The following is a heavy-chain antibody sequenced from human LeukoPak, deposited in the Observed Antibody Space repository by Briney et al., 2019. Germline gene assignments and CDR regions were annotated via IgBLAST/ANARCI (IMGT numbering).Heavy chain of an antibody. CDR3: ARVPSDY. J-gene: IGHJ4*02. V-gene: IGHV3-21*06. CDR2: ISSSSGYI. CDR1: GFTFSSYS. Sequence: GGSLRLSCAASGFTFSSYSMNWVRQAPGKGLEWVSSISSSSGYIYYADSVKGRFTISRDNAKNSLYLQMNSLRAEDTAVYYCARVPSDYWGQGTLVTVSS.